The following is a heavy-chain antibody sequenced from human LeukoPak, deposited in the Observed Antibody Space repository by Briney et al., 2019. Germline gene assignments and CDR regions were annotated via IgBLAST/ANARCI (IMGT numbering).Heavy chain of an antibody. Sequence: SETLSLTCTVSGGSISSYYWSWIRQPPGKGLEWIGHIYYSGSTNYNPSLKSRVTISVDTSKNQFSLKLSSVTAADTAVYYCARRDFWAFDIWGQGTMVTVSS. CDR2: IYYSGST. D-gene: IGHD3-3*01. CDR1: GGSISSYY. CDR3: ARRDFWAFDI. V-gene: IGHV4-59*01. J-gene: IGHJ3*02.